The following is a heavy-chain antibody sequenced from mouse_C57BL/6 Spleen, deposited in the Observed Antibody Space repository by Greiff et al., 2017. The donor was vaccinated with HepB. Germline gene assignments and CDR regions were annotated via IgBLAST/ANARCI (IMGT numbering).Heavy chain of an antibody. CDR3: ARGGGSSYVFYAMDY. D-gene: IGHD1-1*01. CDR1: GYTFTSYW. J-gene: IGHJ4*01. Sequence: QVQLKQPGAELVKPGASVKLSCKASGYTFTSYWMHWVKQRPGQGLEWIGMIHPNSGSTNYNEKFKSKATLTVDKSSSTAYMQLSSLTSEDSAVYYCARGGGSSYVFYAMDYWGQGTSVTVSS. CDR2: IHPNSGST. V-gene: IGHV1-64*01.